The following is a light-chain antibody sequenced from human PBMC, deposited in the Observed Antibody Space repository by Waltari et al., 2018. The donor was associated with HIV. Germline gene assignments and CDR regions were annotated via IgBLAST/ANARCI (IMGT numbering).Light chain of an antibody. CDR2: EVN. V-gene: IGLV2-8*01. CDR3: NSYAGSNNWV. CDR1: TSDVGGAKY. J-gene: IGLJ3*02. Sequence: QSALTQPPSASGSPGPSVTIPCTGTTSDVGGAKYCAWYQQHPGKAPKLMIYEVNKRPSGVPDRFSGSKSANTASLTVSGLQADDEADYYCNSYAGSNNWVFGGGTKLTVL.